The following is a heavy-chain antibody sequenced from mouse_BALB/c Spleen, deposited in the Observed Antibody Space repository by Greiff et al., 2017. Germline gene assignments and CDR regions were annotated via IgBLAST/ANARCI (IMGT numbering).Heavy chain of an antibody. J-gene: IGHJ4*01. D-gene: IGHD2-10*01. V-gene: IGHV1-87*01. Sequence: QVQLKQSGAELARPGASVKLSCKASGYTFTSYWMQWVKQRPGQGLEWIGAIYPGDGDTRYTQKFKGKATLTADKSSSTAYMQLSSLASEDSAVYYCARSAFYGYYAMDYWGQGTSVTVSS. CDR3: ARSAFYGYYAMDY. CDR2: IYPGDGDT. CDR1: GYTFTSYW.